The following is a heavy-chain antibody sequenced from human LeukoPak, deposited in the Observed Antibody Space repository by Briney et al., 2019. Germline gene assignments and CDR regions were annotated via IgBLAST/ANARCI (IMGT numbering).Heavy chain of an antibody. D-gene: IGHD4-23*01. J-gene: IGHJ4*02. V-gene: IGHV1-2*02. CDR2: INPNSGGT. CDR1: GYTFSSYG. CDR3: ARVPTTVVTPDDY. Sequence: ASVKVSCKASGYTFSSYGFSWVRQAPGQGLEWMGWINPNSGGTNYAQKFQGRVTMTRDTSISTAYMELSRLRSDDTAVYYCARVPTTVVTPDDYWGQGTLVTVSS.